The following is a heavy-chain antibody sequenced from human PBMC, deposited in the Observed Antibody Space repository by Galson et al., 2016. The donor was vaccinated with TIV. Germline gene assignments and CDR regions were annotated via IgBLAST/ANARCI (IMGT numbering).Heavy chain of an antibody. J-gene: IGHJ6*02. D-gene: IGHD5-18*01. CDR3: AKGRGYSYGYPQDYYYGMDV. CDR1: GFTFEDYA. V-gene: IGHV3-9*01. Sequence: SLRLSCAASGFTFEDYAMHWVRQAPGKGLEWVSGISSNSVYLGYADSVKGRFTISRDNAKNSLDIQMNSLRPEDTALYYCAKGRGYSYGYPQDYYYGMDVWGQGTAVTVSS. CDR2: ISSNSVYL.